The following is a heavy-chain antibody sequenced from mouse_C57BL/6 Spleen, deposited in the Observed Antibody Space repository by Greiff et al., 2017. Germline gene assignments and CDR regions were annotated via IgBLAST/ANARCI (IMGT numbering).Heavy chain of an antibody. V-gene: IGHV5-4*01. CDR3: ARDSLGLLRYCDV. CDR1: GFTFSSYA. D-gene: IGHD2-3*01. Sequence: EVQGVESGGGLVKPGGSLKLSCAASGFTFSSYAMSWVRQTPEKRLEWVATISDGGSYTYYPDNVKGRFTISRDNAKNNLYLQMSHLKSEDTAMYYCARDSLGLLRYCDVWGTGTTVTVSS. J-gene: IGHJ1*03. CDR2: ISDGGSYT.